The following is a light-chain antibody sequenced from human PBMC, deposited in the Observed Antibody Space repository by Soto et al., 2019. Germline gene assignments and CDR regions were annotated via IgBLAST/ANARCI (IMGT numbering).Light chain of an antibody. CDR2: GAS. CDR1: QSVRSN. Sequence: EIVMTQSPATLSVSPGDGATLSCRASQSVRSNVAWYQQQPGQAPRLLIYGASTRATGIPARFSGSGSVTDFALTISSLQSEDFAVYYCQHYNTWPLYSFGQGTKLEIK. J-gene: IGKJ2*01. V-gene: IGKV3-15*01. CDR3: QHYNTWPLYS.